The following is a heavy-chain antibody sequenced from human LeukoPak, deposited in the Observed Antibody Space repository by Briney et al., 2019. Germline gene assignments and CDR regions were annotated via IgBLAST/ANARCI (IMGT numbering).Heavy chain of an antibody. CDR1: VYTLTSYD. Sequence: ASVKDSCKASVYTLTSYDINWVRQATGQGLEWMGWINPNSGNTGYAQKFQGRVTMTRNTSISTAYMELSSLGSEDTAVYYCARWGWSERGYYYGMDVWGQGTTVTVSS. J-gene: IGHJ6*02. CDR2: INPNSGNT. CDR3: ARWGWSERGYYYGMDV. V-gene: IGHV1-8*01. D-gene: IGHD6-19*01.